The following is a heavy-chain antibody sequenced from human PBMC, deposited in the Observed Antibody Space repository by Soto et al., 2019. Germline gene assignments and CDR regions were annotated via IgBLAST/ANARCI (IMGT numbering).Heavy chain of an antibody. CDR1: GDSVSSNNIA. CDR2: TYFRSKWYN. V-gene: IGHV6-1*01. CDR3: AKGDNLGPKTGYAFDP. D-gene: IGHD5-12*01. J-gene: IGHJ5*02. Sequence: PSQTLSLTCAVSGDSVSSNNIAWNWLRQSPWRGLEWLGRTYFRSKWYNDYAVSVKSRIIINPDTSNNQFSLQLNSVTPEDTAVYFCAKGDNLGPKTGYAFDPWGQGIMVTVSS.